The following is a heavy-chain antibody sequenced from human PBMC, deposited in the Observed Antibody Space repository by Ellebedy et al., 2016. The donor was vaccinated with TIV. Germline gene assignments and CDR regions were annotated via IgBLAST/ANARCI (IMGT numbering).Heavy chain of an antibody. V-gene: IGHV4-59*01. CDR2: IYYSGST. Sequence: SETLSLTXTVSGSSFSSYYWSWIRQPPGKGLEWIGYIYYSGSTNYNPSLKSRVTISVDTSKNQFSLKLSSVTAADTAVYYCATHTTRMDVWGQGTTVTVSS. J-gene: IGHJ6*02. D-gene: IGHD1-1*01. CDR1: GSSFSSYY. CDR3: ATHTTRMDV.